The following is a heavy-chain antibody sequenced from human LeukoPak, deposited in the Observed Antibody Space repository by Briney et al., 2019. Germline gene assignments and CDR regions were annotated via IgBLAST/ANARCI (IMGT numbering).Heavy chain of an antibody. CDR3: ARRTLKRGDLDY. Sequence: GGSLRLPCAASGLTVSSNCMSWVRQAPGKGLEWVSFIYSGGNTYYADSVKGRFTISRDNSKNTVHLQMNSLRAEDTAMYYCARRTLKRGDLDYWGQGTLVTVSS. J-gene: IGHJ4*02. V-gene: IGHV3-53*01. CDR1: GLTVSSNC. CDR2: IYSGGNT. D-gene: IGHD3-16*01.